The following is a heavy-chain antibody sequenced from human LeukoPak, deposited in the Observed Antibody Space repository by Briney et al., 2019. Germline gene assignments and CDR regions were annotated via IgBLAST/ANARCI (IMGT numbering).Heavy chain of an antibody. CDR2: IYYSGST. Sequence: SETLSLTRTVSGGSISGYYWSWIRQPPGKGLEWIGYIYYSGSTNYDPSLRSRVTISVDTSKNQFSLRLSSVTAADTAMYYCARSRITMVRGVTYFDYWGQGTLVTVSS. D-gene: IGHD3-10*01. CDR3: ARSRITMVRGVTYFDY. V-gene: IGHV4-59*08. J-gene: IGHJ4*02. CDR1: GGSISGYY.